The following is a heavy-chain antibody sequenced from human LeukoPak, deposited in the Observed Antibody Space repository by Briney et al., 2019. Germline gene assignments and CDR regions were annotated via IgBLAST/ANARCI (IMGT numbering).Heavy chain of an antibody. D-gene: IGHD3-10*01. CDR2: ITGSTRTT. CDR3: AREAITMVRGVKVKYFDY. V-gene: IGHV3-21*01. Sequence: GGSLRLSCAASGFLFNSYGMSWVRQAPGQGLEWVSSITGSTRTTYYTDSVKGRFTISRDNAKNSLYLQMNSLRAEDTAVYYCAREAITMVRGVKVKYFDYWGQGTLVTVSS. CDR1: GFLFNSYG. J-gene: IGHJ4*02.